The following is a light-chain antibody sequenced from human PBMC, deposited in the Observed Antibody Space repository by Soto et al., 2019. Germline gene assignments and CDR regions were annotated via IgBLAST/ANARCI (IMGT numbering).Light chain of an antibody. CDR2: DTS. V-gene: IGKV3-20*01. Sequence: EIVLTQSPGTLSLSPGGRATLSCRASQSVSSSSLSWYQQKPGQAPRLLIYDTSSRATDIPDRFSGSGSGTDFTLTISRLEPEDFTVYYCQHYGTSMWTFGQGTKVEI. CDR1: QSVSSSS. J-gene: IGKJ1*01. CDR3: QHYGTSMWT.